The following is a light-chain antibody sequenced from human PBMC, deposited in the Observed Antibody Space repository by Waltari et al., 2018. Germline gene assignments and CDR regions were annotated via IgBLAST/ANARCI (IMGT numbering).Light chain of an antibody. J-gene: IGLJ2*01. CDR1: SSDVGICNF. Sequence: QSALTQPASVSGSPGQSITISCTGTSSDVGICNFFSWYQQHPGKAPKLMLYEVSKRPSGVSNRFSGSKSGNTASLTISERQDEGEADYYCCSYAGTDTVIIFGRGTKVTVL. CDR2: EVS. V-gene: IGLV2-23*02. CDR3: CSYAGTDTVII.